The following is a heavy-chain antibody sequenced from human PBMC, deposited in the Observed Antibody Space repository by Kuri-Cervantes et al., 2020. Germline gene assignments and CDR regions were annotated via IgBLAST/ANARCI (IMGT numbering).Heavy chain of an antibody. V-gene: IGHV3-23*01. CDR3: ARATDLDSSGYYYVRAFDI. CDR2: ISGSGGST. J-gene: IGHJ3*02. CDR1: GFTFSSYA. Sequence: GESLKISCAASGFTFSSYAMSWVRQAPGKGLEWVSAISGSGGSTYYADSVKGRFTISRDNAKNSLYLQMNSLRAEDTAVYYCARATDLDSSGYYYVRAFDIWGQGTMVTVSS. D-gene: IGHD3-22*01.